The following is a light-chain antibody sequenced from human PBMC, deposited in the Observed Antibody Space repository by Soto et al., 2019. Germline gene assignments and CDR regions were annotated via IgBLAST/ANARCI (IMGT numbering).Light chain of an antibody. CDR1: QSIGKH. CDR2: AAS. J-gene: IGKJ5*01. Sequence: DIQMTQPPSVLSASVGDRVTITCRASQSIGKHLNWYQQKLGKAPKFLIYAASTLQSGVPSRFTGSGSGTDFTLTVNSLQAEDFATYYCQQGYSSPATFGQGTRLE. V-gene: IGKV1-39*01. CDR3: QQGYSSPAT.